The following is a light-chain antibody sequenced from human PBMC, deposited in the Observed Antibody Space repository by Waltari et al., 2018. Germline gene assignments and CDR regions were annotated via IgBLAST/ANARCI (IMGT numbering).Light chain of an antibody. CDR1: QSISSY. CDR3: QQSDSMPFT. J-gene: IGKJ4*01. CDR2: DAS. V-gene: IGKV1-39*01. Sequence: DIQMTPSPSSLSASVGDRVSIPCRTSQSISSYLSWYQQKPGKAPNLLIYDASTLQSGVPSRFSGSGSGTDFTLTISSLQPEDFATYHCQQSDSMPFTFGGGTKVEIK.